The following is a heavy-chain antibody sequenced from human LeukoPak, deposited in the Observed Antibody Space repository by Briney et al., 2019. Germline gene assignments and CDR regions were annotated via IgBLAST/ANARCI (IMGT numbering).Heavy chain of an antibody. D-gene: IGHD1-26*01. V-gene: IGHV3-21*01. Sequence: GGSLRLSCAASGFTFSSYSMNWVRQAPGKGLEWVSSISSSSSYIYYADSVKGRFTISRDNAKNSLYLQMNSLRAEDTAVYYCARDMWDKDYYYYMDVWGKGTTVTVSS. CDR2: ISSSSSYI. CDR3: ARDMWDKDYYYYMDV. CDR1: GFTFSSYS. J-gene: IGHJ6*03.